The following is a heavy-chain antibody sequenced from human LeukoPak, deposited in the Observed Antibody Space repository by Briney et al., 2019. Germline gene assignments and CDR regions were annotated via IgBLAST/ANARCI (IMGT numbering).Heavy chain of an antibody. CDR2: LDPDSGER. Sequence: AAVKVSCKHSGYTFTEMSIHWVRQTPGKVLEWLGGLDPDSGERGYAQHSRGTVTLSDDKSTDTAYTEVSSLRSEDTAIYYCADFGVVTNWFAPWGQGTLVTVSS. V-gene: IGHV1-24*01. CDR3: ADFGVVTNWFAP. CDR1: GYTFTEMS. D-gene: IGHD3-3*01. J-gene: IGHJ5*02.